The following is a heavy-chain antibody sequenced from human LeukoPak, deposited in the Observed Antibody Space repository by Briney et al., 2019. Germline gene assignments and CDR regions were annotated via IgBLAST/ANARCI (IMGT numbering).Heavy chain of an antibody. J-gene: IGHJ4*02. CDR3: ALLVRQPGIDS. Sequence: PGGSLRLSCAASGFTFSRYWMTWVRQPPGRGLEWVADIKQDGSATYYMDSVKGRFTISRDNAKNSLYLQMNSLRGEDTAVYYCALLVRQPGIDSWGQGALVTVSS. CDR2: IKQDGSAT. CDR1: GFTFSRYW. D-gene: IGHD4/OR15-4a*01. V-gene: IGHV3-7*01.